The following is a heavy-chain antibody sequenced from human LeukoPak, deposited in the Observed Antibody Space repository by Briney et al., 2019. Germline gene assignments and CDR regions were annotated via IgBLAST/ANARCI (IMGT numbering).Heavy chain of an antibody. CDR3: AKDMRTEYYDILTGYLDY. CDR1: GFTFYDYA. D-gene: IGHD3-9*01. V-gene: IGHV3-9*01. J-gene: IGHJ4*02. CDR2: ISWNSGSI. Sequence: PGRSLRLSCAASGFTFYDYAMHWVRQAPGKGLEWVSGISWNSGSIGYADSVKGRFTISRDNAKNSLYLQMNSLRAEDTALYYCAKDMRTEYYDILTGYLDYWGQGTLVTVSS.